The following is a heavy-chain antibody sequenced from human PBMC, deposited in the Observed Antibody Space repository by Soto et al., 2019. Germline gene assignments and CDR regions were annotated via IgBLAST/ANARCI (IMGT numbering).Heavy chain of an antibody. J-gene: IGHJ5*02. D-gene: IGHD6-19*01. V-gene: IGHV1-69*13. Sequence: SVKVSCKASGGTFSSYAISWVRQAPGQGLEWMGGIIPIFGTANYAQKFQGRVTITADESTSTAYMELSSLRSEDTAVYYCAMSGYSSGWYNWFDPWGQGTLVTVSS. CDR2: IIPIFGTA. CDR1: GGTFSSYA. CDR3: AMSGYSSGWYNWFDP.